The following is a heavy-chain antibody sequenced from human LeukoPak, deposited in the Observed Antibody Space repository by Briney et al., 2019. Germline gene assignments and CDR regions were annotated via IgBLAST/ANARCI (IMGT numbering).Heavy chain of an antibody. CDR1: GFTFSSYA. Sequence: GGSLRLSCAASGFTFSSYALTWVRQAPGKGLEWVSAISGSGGSTYYADSVKGRFTISRDNSKNTLYLQMNSLRAEDTAVYYCAKVGVDRQYYFDYWGQGTLVTVSS. CDR2: ISGSGGST. V-gene: IGHV3-23*01. CDR3: AKVGVDRQYYFDY. J-gene: IGHJ4*02. D-gene: IGHD3-22*01.